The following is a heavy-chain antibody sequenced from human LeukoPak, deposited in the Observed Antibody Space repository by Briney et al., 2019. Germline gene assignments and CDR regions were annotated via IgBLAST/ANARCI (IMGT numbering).Heavy chain of an antibody. J-gene: IGHJ4*02. CDR3: ARDVAAPGGVYFDY. Sequence: GSLSLSFAASGFTVSSNSMSWVRPAPGKGLVWVSVIYTGGTTYYADSVKGRFTISRDNSKNTLYLQMNSLRAEDTAVYYCARDVAAPGGVYFDYWGQGTLVTVSS. D-gene: IGHD3-16*01. CDR1: GFTVSSNS. CDR2: IYTGGTT. V-gene: IGHV3-66*01.